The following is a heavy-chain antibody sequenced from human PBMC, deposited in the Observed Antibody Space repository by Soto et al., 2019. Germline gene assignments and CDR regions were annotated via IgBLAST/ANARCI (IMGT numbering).Heavy chain of an antibody. Sequence: QITLKESGPTVVKPTQTLTLTCTFSGFSLSSSGVGVGWIRQPPGKALEWLALIYWDDDKRYSPSLKSRLTSTKHTAKKQVVLTMTNMDPVDTATYYCAHGTEKFDPWGQGTLVTVSS. V-gene: IGHV2-5*02. CDR1: GFSLSSSGVG. J-gene: IGHJ5*02. CDR2: IYWDDDK. CDR3: AHGTEKFDP.